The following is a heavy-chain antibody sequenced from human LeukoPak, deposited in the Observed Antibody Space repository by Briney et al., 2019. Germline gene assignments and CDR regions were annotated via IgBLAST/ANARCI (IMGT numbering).Heavy chain of an antibody. CDR1: GGSISSYY. Sequence: SSETLSLTCTVSGGSISSYYWSWIRQPPGKGLEWIGYIYYSGSTNYNPSLKSRVTISVDTSKNQFSLKLSSVTAADTAVYYCALIPYCTTITCYYFDYWGQGTLVTVSS. J-gene: IGHJ4*02. CDR3: ALIPYCTTITCYYFDY. D-gene: IGHD2-8*01. V-gene: IGHV4-59*01. CDR2: IYYSGST.